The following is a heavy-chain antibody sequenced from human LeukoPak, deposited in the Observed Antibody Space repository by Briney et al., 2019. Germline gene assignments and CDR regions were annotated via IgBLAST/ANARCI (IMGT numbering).Heavy chain of an antibody. CDR2: ISGSGANT. V-gene: IGHV3-23*01. D-gene: IGHD6-13*01. CDR1: GFTFSTYS. Sequence: GGSLRLSCAASGFTFSTYSMSWVRLAPGKGLEWVSGISGSGANTYYADSVKGRFTISRDNSKNTLYLQMNSLRAEDTAVFYCAKYPASGGYFDYWGQGTLVAVSS. J-gene: IGHJ4*02. CDR3: AKYPASGGYFDY.